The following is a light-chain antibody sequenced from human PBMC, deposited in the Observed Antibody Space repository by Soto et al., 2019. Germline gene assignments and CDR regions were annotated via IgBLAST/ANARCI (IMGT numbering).Light chain of an antibody. CDR1: SSDVGGYDY. V-gene: IGLV2-14*01. CDR3: SSYTNSGTVL. CDR2: NVR. Sequence: QSVLTQPASVSGSPGQSITISCTGTSSDVGGYDYVSWYQQYAGKAPKLTIYNVRNRPSGVSNRFSGSKSGNTASLTISGLQPEDEADYFCSSYTNSGTVLFGGGTKLTGL. J-gene: IGLJ2*01.